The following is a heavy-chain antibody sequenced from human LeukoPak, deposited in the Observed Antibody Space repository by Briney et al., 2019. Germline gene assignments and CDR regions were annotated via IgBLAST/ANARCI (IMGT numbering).Heavy chain of an antibody. J-gene: IGHJ2*01. CDR3: ARGGKRYSSGWTPKGYFDL. CDR1: GGSFSGSY. D-gene: IGHD6-19*01. Sequence: SETLSLTCAVYGGSFSGSYWSWIRQPPGKGLEWIGEINHSGSTNYNPSLKSRVIISVDTSKNQFSLKLSSVTAADTAVYYCARGGKRYSSGWTPKGYFDLWGRGTLVTVSS. V-gene: IGHV4-34*01. CDR2: INHSGST.